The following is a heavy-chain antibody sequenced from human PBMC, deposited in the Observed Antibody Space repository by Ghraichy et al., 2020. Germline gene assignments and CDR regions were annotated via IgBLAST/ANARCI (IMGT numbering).Heavy chain of an antibody. Sequence: LSLTCAASGFSFNGAWMSWVRQAPGRGLEWIGRSKGKIDGGTIEYSPPMKGRFIISRDDSKYTLYLQMNSLKTEDTAVYYCTSEGDFWGQGTLVTVSS. J-gene: IGHJ4*02. V-gene: IGHV3-15*01. CDR3: TSEGDF. CDR1: GFSFNGAW. CDR2: SKGKIDGGTI.